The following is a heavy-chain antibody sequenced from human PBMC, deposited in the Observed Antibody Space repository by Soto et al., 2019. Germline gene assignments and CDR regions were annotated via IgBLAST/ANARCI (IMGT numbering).Heavy chain of an antibody. Sequence: SETLSLTCTVSGYSLSSNTFYWGWIRQPPGKGLEWIGNIDFSGRTSYNPSLRSRVTISADASKKQFSLKLTSVTAADTAVYYCARWRLAHYYYYYGMDVWGQGTTVTVSS. V-gene: IGHV4-39*01. CDR3: ARWRLAHYYYYYGMDV. CDR1: GYSLSSNTFY. CDR2: IDFSGRT. J-gene: IGHJ6*02.